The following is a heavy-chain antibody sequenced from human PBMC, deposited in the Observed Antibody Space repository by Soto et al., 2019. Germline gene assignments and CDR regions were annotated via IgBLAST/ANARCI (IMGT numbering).Heavy chain of an antibody. J-gene: IGHJ6*02. CDR1: GDSVSSKSAA. V-gene: IGHV6-1*01. D-gene: IGHD6-13*01. Sequence: SETLSLTCAISGDSVSSKSAAWNWIRQSPSRGLEWLGRTYYRSKWYNDYAVSVKSRITINPDTSKNQFSLQLNSVTPEDTAVYYCASSSSWLQGGYYYYYGMDVWGQGTTVTVSS. CDR3: ASSSSWLQGGYYYYYGMDV. CDR2: TYYRSKWYN.